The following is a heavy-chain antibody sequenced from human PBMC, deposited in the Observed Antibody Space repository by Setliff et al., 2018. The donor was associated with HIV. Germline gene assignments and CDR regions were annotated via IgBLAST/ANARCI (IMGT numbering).Heavy chain of an antibody. CDR2: IKSKTDGGTT. CDR1: GFTFSNAW. Sequence: GGSLRLSCAASGFTFSNAWMRRVRQAPGKGLERVGRIKSKTDGGTTDYAAPVKGRFTISRDDSKNTLYLQMNSLKTEDTAVYYCTTPPFIHTAKDYWGQGTLVTSPQ. V-gene: IGHV3-15*01. CDR3: TTPPFIHTAKDY. D-gene: IGHD5-18*01. J-gene: IGHJ4*02.